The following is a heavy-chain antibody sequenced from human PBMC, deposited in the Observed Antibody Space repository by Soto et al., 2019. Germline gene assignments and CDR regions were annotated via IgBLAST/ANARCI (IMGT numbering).Heavy chain of an antibody. V-gene: IGHV3-23*01. CDR2: ISGSGGST. Sequence: GGSLRLSCAASGFTFSSYAMSWVRQAPGKGLEWVSAISGSGGSTYYADSVKGRFTISRDNSKNTLYLQMNSLRAEDTAVYYCAKGGSYYDILTGYSVGYYYYMDVWGKGTTVTVSS. CDR3: AKGGSYYDILTGYSVGYYYYMDV. J-gene: IGHJ6*03. CDR1: GFTFSSYA. D-gene: IGHD3-9*01.